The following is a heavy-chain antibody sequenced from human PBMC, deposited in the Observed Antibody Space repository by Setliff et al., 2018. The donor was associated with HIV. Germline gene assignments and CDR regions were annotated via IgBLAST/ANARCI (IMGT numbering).Heavy chain of an antibody. Sequence: PGGSLRLSCQASDLAFSSYAMSWVRQAPGKGLEWVSIASPSGGTTYYADSVKGRFTISRDNSKSTLYLQMNSLKTEDTAVYYCARGQFRLRPDSLDLWGQGTLVTVSS. D-gene: IGHD2-21*01. CDR2: ASPSGGTT. V-gene: IGHV3-23*01. CDR3: ARGQFRLRPDSLDL. CDR1: DLAFSSYA. J-gene: IGHJ3*01.